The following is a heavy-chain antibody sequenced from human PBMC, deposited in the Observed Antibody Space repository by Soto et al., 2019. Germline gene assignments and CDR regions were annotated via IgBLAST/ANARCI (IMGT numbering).Heavy chain of an antibody. Sequence: QVQLVQSGAEVKKPGASVKVSCKASGYSLTSYGISWVRQAPAQGLEWMGWVSTQNGDTKYAQNVQDRVTMTTDTSTSTAYMELRSLRSDDTAVYYCAREYCSSNSCYGGDFWGQGTLVTVSS. V-gene: IGHV1-18*01. CDR2: VSTQNGDT. J-gene: IGHJ4*02. CDR3: AREYCSSNSCYGGDF. D-gene: IGHD2-2*01. CDR1: GYSLTSYG.